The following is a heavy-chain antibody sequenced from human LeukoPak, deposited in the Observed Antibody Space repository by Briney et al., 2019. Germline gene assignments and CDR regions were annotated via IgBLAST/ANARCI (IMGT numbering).Heavy chain of an antibody. CDR3: ARDLVTVTKGFDI. J-gene: IGHJ3*02. CDR2: ISYIGST. D-gene: IGHD4-17*01. CDR1: DDSFSSHY. V-gene: IGHV4-59*11. Sequence: SETLSLTCAVSDDSFSSHYWTWIRQPPGKGLEWIGYISYIGSTNYNPSLKSRVTISIDTSRNQFSLRLSSVTAADTAAYYCARDLVTVTKGFDIWGQGTMVSVSS.